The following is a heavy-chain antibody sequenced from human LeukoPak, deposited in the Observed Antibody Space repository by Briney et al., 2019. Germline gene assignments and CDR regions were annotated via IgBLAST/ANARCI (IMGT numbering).Heavy chain of an antibody. D-gene: IGHD4-17*01. V-gene: IGHV4-61*01. J-gene: IGHJ6*02. Sequence: SETLSLTCTVSGASVNIGNYYWSWIRQPPGKGLEWIGYIYYSGSTNYNPSLKSRVTISVDTSKNQFSLKLSSVTAADTAVYYCARDRGDRARDYYYGMDVWGQGTTVTVSS. CDR3: ARDRGDRARDYYYGMDV. CDR1: GASVNIGNYY. CDR2: IYYSGST.